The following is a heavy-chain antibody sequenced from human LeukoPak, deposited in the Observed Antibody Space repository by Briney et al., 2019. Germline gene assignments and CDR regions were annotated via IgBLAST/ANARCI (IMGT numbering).Heavy chain of an antibody. CDR3: ARGRWFDP. J-gene: IGHJ5*02. CDR2: ISGSGSTI. V-gene: IGHV3-48*03. CDR1: GFTFSIYE. Sequence: AGGSLRLSCAASGFTFSIYEMNWVRQAPGKGLEWVSFISGSGSTIHFADSVKGRFTISRDNAKSSLYLQMNSLRGEDTAVYYCARGRWFDPWGQGTLVTVSS.